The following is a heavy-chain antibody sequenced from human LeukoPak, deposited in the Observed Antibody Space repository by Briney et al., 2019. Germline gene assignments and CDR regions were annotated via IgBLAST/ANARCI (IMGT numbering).Heavy chain of an antibody. D-gene: IGHD5-18*01. V-gene: IGHV1-69*13. CDR1: GGTFSSYA. CDR2: IIPIFGTA. CDR3: ARDLPRGYSYGSRFDY. Sequence: SVKVSCKASGGTFSSYAISWVRQAPGQGLEWMGGIIPIFGTANYAQKFQGRVTNTADESTSTAYMELSSLRSEDTAVYYCARDLPRGYSYGSRFDYWGQGTLVTVSS. J-gene: IGHJ4*02.